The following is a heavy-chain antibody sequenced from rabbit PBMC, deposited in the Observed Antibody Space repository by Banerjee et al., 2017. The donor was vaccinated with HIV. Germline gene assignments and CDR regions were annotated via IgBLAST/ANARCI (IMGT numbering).Heavy chain of an antibody. CDR3: ARDTSSSFSSYGMDL. V-gene: IGHV1S40*01. D-gene: IGHD1-1*01. J-gene: IGHJ6*01. CDR1: GVSFSSSSY. Sequence: VESGGGLVKPGASLTLTCKASGVSFSSSSYMCWVRQAPGKGLEWIACIDIGSSGFTYFATWAKGRFTCSKTSSTTVTLQMTRLTAADTATYFCARDTSSSFSSYGMDLWGPGTLVTVS. CDR2: IDIGSSGFT.